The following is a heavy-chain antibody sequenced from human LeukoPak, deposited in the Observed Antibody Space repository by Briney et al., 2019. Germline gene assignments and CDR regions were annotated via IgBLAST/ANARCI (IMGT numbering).Heavy chain of an antibody. D-gene: IGHD3-10*01. CDR3: AREVISGWFDP. CDR2: IKQDGSEK. V-gene: IGHV3-7*01. CDR1: GFTLSSYW. J-gene: IGHJ5*02. Sequence: GGSLRLSCAASGFTLSSYWMTWVRQAPGKGLEWVANIKQDGSEKYYVDSVKGRFTISRDNAKNSLYLQMNSLRAEDTAVYYCAREVISGWFDPWGQGTLVTVSS.